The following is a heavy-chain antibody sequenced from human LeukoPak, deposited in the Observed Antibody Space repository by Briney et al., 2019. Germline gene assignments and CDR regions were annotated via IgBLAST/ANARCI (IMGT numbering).Heavy chain of an antibody. D-gene: IGHD1-26*01. CDR3: ARGIVGATTDY. V-gene: IGHV4-59*08. J-gene: IGHJ4*02. Sequence: SETLSLTCTVSGGSISSYYWSWIRQPPGKGLEWIGYIYYSGSTNYNPSLKSRVTISVDTSKNQFSLKLSSVTAADTAVYYCARGIVGATTDYWGQGTLVTVSS. CDR2: IYYSGST. CDR1: GGSISSYY.